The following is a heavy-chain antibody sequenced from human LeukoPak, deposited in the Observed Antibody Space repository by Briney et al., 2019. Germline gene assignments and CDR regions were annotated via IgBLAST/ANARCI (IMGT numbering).Heavy chain of an antibody. CDR3: ARGPRFGPGYFDY. V-gene: IGHV4-34*01. CDR1: GGSFSGYY. Sequence: SETLSLTCAAYGGSFSGYYWSWIRQPPGKGLEWIGEINHSGSTNYNPSLKSRVTISVDTSKNQFSLKLSSVTAADTAVYYCARGPRFGPGYFDYWGQGTLVTVSS. J-gene: IGHJ4*02. CDR2: INHSGST. D-gene: IGHD3-10*02.